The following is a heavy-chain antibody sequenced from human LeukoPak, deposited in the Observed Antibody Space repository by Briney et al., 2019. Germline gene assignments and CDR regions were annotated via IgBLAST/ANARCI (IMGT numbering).Heavy chain of an antibody. J-gene: IGHJ3*02. CDR3: ARGLDYDLWSSRTGGNFDI. Sequence: SETLSLTCTVTRGSMTSNYWNWIRQPAGKGLEWIGRIDTSGNSNYNPSLKRRVTMSTDTSQKKFSLLVKSVTAADTAVYYRARGLDYDLWSSRTGGNFDIWGPGTMVTVSS. CDR1: RGSMTSNY. D-gene: IGHD3-3*01. CDR2: IDTSGNS. V-gene: IGHV4-4*07.